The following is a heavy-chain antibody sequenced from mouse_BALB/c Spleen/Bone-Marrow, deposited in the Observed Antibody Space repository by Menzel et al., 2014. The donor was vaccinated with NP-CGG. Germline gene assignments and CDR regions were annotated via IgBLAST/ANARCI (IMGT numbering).Heavy chain of an antibody. CDR3: AGGRGYFDY. V-gene: IGHV1S81*02. Sequence: VQLQQSGAELVKPGASVKLSCKASGYTFTSYWMHWVKQRPGRGLEWIGEINPSNGRTNYNEKFKSKATLTVDKSSSTAYMQLSSLTSEDSAVYYCAGGRGYFDYWGQGTTLTVSS. J-gene: IGHJ2*01. D-gene: IGHD3-3*01. CDR1: GYTFTSYW. CDR2: INPSNGRT.